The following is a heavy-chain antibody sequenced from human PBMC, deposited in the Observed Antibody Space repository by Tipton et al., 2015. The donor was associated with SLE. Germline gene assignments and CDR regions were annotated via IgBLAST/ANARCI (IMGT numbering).Heavy chain of an antibody. D-gene: IGHD2-15*01. CDR1: GGSLSSGDYS. J-gene: IGHJ5*02. CDR2: IFHSGSA. Sequence: TLSLTCTVSGGSLSSGDYSWSWVQQPPGKGLEWIGHIFHSGSAYYNPSLKRRVTISVDTSKNQVSLRLSSVTAADTAVYYCARWFVDYCSVDSCPNWFDPWGQVTLVTVFS. CDR3: ARWFVDYCSVDSCPNWFDP. V-gene: IGHV4-30-2*01.